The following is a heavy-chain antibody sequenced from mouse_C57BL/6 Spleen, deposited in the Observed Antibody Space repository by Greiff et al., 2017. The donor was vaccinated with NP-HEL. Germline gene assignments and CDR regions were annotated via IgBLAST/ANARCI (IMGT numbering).Heavy chain of an antibody. CDR1: GYTFTSYW. CDR3: ARSTLWLTTGWYFDV. V-gene: IGHV1-61*01. CDR2: IYPSDSET. Sequence: VQLQQPGAELVRPGSSVKLSCKASGYTFTSYWMDWVKQRPGQGLEWIGNIYPSDSETHYNQKFKDKATLTVDKSSSTAYMQLSSLTSEDSAVYYCARSTLWLTTGWYFDVWGTGTTVTVSS. J-gene: IGHJ1*03. D-gene: IGHD2-2*01.